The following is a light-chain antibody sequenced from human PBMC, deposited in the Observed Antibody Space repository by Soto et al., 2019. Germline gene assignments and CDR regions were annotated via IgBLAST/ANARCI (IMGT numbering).Light chain of an antibody. Sequence: EMVMTQSPGTLSLSPGERATLSCRASQSVSTSYLAWHQQNPGQAPRLLIYGASSRATGIPDRFSGSGSGTDFTLTISRLETEDFAVYYCQQYGSSPRTFGQGTKVEIK. CDR2: GAS. J-gene: IGKJ1*01. V-gene: IGKV3-20*01. CDR1: QSVSTSY. CDR3: QQYGSSPRT.